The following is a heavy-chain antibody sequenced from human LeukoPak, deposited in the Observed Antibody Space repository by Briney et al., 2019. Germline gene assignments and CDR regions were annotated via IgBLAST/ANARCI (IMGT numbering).Heavy chain of an antibody. V-gene: IGHV1-69*05. D-gene: IGHD2-15*01. CDR2: TIPIFGTA. CDR1: GGSFSSEA. J-gene: IGHJ4*02. CDR3: GRKAGDCGGGSCYSIDY. Sequence: VASVKVSCKAFGGSFSSEAISWVRQAPGQGLEWMGGTIPIFGTANYAQKFQGRVTITTDESTSTAYMEVSSLRSEDTAVYYCGRKAGDCGGGSCYSIDYWGQGTLVTVSS.